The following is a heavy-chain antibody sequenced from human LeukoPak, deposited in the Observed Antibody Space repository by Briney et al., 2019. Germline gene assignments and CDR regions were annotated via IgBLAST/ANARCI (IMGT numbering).Heavy chain of an antibody. CDR2: IYPGDSDT. V-gene: IGHV5-51*01. J-gene: IGHJ4*02. CDR3: ARAFDFDY. CDR1: GYNFGNSW. Sequence: GESLKISCKGSGYNFGNSWIAWVRQMPGKGLEWMGIIYPGDSDTKYGPSFQGQVTISADKSISTAYLQWSSLKASDTAMYYCARAFDFDYWGQGTLVTVSS.